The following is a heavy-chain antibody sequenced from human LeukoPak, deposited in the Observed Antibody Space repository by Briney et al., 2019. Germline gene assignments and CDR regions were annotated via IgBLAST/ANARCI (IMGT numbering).Heavy chain of an antibody. CDR1: GGSFSGNY. V-gene: IGHV4-34*01. D-gene: IGHD2-21*01. Sequence: PSETLSLTCAVYGGSFSGNYWTLIRQTPGRGLEWIGESSPTGDITGYNPSLGGRATISVDSSKKQFSLKLTSVTAADTGVYYCARVPDFIARPCDSWGPGTLVTVSS. CDR2: SSPTGDIT. CDR3: ARVPDFIARPCDS. J-gene: IGHJ4*02.